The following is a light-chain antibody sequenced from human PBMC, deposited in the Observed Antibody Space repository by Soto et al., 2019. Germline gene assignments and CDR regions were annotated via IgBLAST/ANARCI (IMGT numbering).Light chain of an antibody. V-gene: IGKV3-20*01. CDR2: GAS. CDR3: QHFGGSLPVT. CDR1: QSISRY. J-gene: IGKJ5*01. Sequence: IVFTQSPRTLSLSPGERTTLSCRASQSISRYLAWYQQKPGQGPRLLIYGASTRATGVPARFRGSGSGTDLTLTISRLEPEDFAVYYCQHFGGSLPVTFGQGTRLAI.